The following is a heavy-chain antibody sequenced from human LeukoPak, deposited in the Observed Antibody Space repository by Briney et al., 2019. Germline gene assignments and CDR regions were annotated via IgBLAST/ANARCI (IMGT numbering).Heavy chain of an antibody. D-gene: IGHD1-14*01. CDR1: GFTINSYA. J-gene: IGHJ4*02. Sequence: PGGSLRLSCDASGFTINSYAMYWVRQAPGQGLEWVSGIRNSDGRTYYADSLMGRFIISTDNSKNTLYLQMNSLRTEDKTLYYCAKGLEEEPPLYSWGPGKPVTVSS. CDR2: IRNSDGRT. V-gene: IGHV3-23*01. CDR3: AKGLEEEPPLYS.